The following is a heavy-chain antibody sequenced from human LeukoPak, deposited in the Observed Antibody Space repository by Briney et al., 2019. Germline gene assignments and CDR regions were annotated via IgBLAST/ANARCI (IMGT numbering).Heavy chain of an antibody. CDR3: ARLYGVVATIYVDY. J-gene: IGHJ4*02. CDR1: GYTFTGYY. D-gene: IGHD5-12*01. CDR2: INPNSGGT. V-gene: IGHV1-2*02. Sequence: XSVKVSCKASGYTFTGYYMHWVRQAPGQGLEWMGWINPNSGGTNYAQKFQGRVTMTRDTSISTAYMELSRLRSDDTAVYYCARLYGVVATIYVDYWGQGTLVTVSS.